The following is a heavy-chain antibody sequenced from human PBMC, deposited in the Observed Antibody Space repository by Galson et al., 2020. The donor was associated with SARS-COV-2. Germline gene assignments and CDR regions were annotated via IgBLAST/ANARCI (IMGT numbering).Heavy chain of an antibody. CDR1: GFTFSSYG. V-gene: IGHV3-33*06. D-gene: IGHD1-26*01. CDR2: IWYDGSNK. CDR3: AKDLLAAWVIGY. J-gene: IGHJ4*02. Sequence: GGSLRLSCAASGFTFSSYGMHWVRQAPGKGLEWVAVIWYDGSNKYYADSVKGRFTISRDNSKNTLYLQMNSLRAEDTAVYYCAKDLLAAWVIGYWGQGTLVTVSS.